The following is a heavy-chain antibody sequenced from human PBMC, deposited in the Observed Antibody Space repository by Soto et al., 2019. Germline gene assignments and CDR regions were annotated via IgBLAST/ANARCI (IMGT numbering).Heavy chain of an antibody. V-gene: IGHV3-21*01. J-gene: IGHJ6*02. CDR3: ARDCSGGSCYPGMDV. D-gene: IGHD2-15*01. Sequence: EVQLVESGGGLVKPGGSLRLSCAASGFNCNSYTINWVRQAPGNRLEWLSSISSSGYIFSTDSVRGRFTISRDNAKNSVYLQINSLRAEDTAVYFCARDCSGGSCYPGMDVWGQGTTVTVSS. CDR1: GFNCNSYT. CDR2: ISSSGYI.